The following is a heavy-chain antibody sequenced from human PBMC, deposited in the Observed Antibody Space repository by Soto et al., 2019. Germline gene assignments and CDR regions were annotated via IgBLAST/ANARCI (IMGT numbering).Heavy chain of an antibody. Sequence: QVQLVQSGAEVKKPGSSVKVSCKASGGTFSSYAISWVRQAPGQGLEWMGGIIPIFGTANYAQKFQGRVTITADESTNTVYMELSSLRSEDTAVYYCARSITGTVSYYYGMDVWGQGTTVTVSS. CDR1: GGTFSSYA. CDR2: IIPIFGTA. J-gene: IGHJ6*02. V-gene: IGHV1-69*12. CDR3: ARSITGTVSYYYGMDV. D-gene: IGHD1-20*01.